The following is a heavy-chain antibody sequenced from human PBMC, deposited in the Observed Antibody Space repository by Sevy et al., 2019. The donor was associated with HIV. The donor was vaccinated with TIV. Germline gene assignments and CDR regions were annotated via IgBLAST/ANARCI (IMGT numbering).Heavy chain of an antibody. J-gene: IGHJ4*02. D-gene: IGHD3-10*01. CDR1: GFTFSSYW. CDR2: IKQDGSEK. CDR3: ASAPGSGSCDY. Sequence: GGSLRLSCAASGFTFSSYWMSWVRQAPGKGLEWVANIKQDGSEKYYVDSVKGRFTISRDNAKNSLYLQMNSLRAEDTAVYYCASAPGSGSCDYWGQGTLVTVSS. V-gene: IGHV3-7*01.